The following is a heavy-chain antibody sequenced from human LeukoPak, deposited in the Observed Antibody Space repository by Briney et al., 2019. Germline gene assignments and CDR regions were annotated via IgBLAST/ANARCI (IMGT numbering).Heavy chain of an antibody. CDR3: ATEVIIAVTGNDY. CDR2: IRSKTHGETI. J-gene: IGHJ4*02. CDR1: GFTFSNVW. D-gene: IGHD6-19*01. Sequence: GGSLRLSCAASGFTFSNVWMNWVRQAPGKGLEWVGRIRSKTHGETIGYAAPVRGRFTISRDDSKNTLYLQLNSLKTEDTAVYYCATEVIIAVTGNDYWGQGSLVTVSS. V-gene: IGHV3-15*07.